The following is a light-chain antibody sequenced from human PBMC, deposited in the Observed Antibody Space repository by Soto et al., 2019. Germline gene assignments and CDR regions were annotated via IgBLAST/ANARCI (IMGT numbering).Light chain of an antibody. CDR1: SSNIGSNY. V-gene: IGLV1-47*01. CDR3: AAWDDSLSGVV. J-gene: IGLJ2*01. CDR2: RND. Sequence: QSVLTQPPSASGTPGQRVTISCSGSSSNIGSNYVYWYHQLPGTAPKLLIYRNDQRPSGVPDRFSGPKSGTSASLAISGLRSEDEADYYCAAWDDSLSGVVFGGGTQLTVL.